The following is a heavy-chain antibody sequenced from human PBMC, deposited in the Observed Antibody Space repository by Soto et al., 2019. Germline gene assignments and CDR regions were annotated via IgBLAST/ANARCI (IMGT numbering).Heavy chain of an antibody. J-gene: IGHJ3*01. Sequence: VQLVQSGAEVKKPGSSVKVSCKVSGDTFSRSAISWVRQAPGQGLEWVGGIVPMYDTPVYAQKFRDRVTISADEFTTTVYMEMRSLRPDDSAVYFCAKEWGNRPVAGSAAFAVWGQGTLVTVS. CDR2: IVPMYDTP. CDR3: AKEWGNRPVAGSAAFAV. D-gene: IGHD1-26*01. V-gene: IGHV1-69*01. CDR1: GDTFSRSA.